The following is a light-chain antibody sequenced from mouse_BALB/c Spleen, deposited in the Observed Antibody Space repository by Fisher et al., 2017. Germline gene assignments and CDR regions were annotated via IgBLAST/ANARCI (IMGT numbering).Light chain of an antibody. J-gene: IGKJ5*01. Sequence: TQTPSSMYASLGERVTITCKASQDIKSYLSWFQQKPGKSPKTLIYRANRLVDGVPSRFSGSGSGQDYSLTISSLEYEDMGIYYCLQYDEFPLTFGAGTKLELK. CDR1: QDIKSY. V-gene: IGKV14-111*01. CDR2: RAN. CDR3: LQYDEFPLT.